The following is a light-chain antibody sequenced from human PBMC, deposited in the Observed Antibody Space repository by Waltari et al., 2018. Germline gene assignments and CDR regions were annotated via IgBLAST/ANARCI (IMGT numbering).Light chain of an antibody. Sequence: LLPQSPVTLSLSPGDVATLSCRASQTIRSNHLAWYQQNLGQTPRLLIFGATNRATDVPDRFSGSGSGTDFSLMITRLEPEDSAVYFCQHYGTSSWTFGQGTRVEMK. CDR2: GAT. V-gene: IGKV3-20*01. CDR3: QHYGTSSWT. J-gene: IGKJ1*01. CDR1: QTIRSNH.